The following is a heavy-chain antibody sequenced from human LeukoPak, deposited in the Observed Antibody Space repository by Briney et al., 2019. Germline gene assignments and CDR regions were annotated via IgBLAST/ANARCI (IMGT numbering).Heavy chain of an antibody. V-gene: IGHV3-7*01. CDR2: IKQDGSEK. Sequence: GESLKISCKASGYRFTTYWIAWVRQAPGKGLEWVANIKQDGSEKYYVDSVKGRFTISRDNAKNSLYLQMNSLRAEDTAVYYCARADSSIAARLSRSSIFNYYYYMDVWGKGTTVTVSS. CDR1: GYRFTTYW. CDR3: ARADSSIAARLSRSSIFNYYYYMDV. D-gene: IGHD6-6*01. J-gene: IGHJ6*03.